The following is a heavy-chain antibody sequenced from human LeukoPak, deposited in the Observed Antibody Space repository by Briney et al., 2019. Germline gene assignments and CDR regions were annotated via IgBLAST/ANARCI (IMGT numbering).Heavy chain of an antibody. CDR3: ARVHSGSYSLKS. Sequence: PSETLSLTCTVSGGSISSYHWSWIRQPPGKGLEWIGYIYYSGSTNYNPPLKSRVTISVDTSKNQFSLKLSSVTAADTAVYYCARVHSGSYSLKSWGQGTLVTVSS. CDR1: GGSISSYH. D-gene: IGHD1-26*01. CDR2: IYYSGST. J-gene: IGHJ4*02. V-gene: IGHV4-59*01.